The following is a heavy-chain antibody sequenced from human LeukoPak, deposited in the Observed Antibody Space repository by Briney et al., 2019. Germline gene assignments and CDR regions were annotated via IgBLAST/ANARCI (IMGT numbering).Heavy chain of an antibody. J-gene: IGHJ4*02. CDR1: GGSISSYY. CDR2: MYTSGTT. D-gene: IGHD6-13*01. V-gene: IGHV4-4*07. Sequence: RPSETLSLTCTVSGGSISSYYWSWIRQPAGKGLEWIGHMYTSGTTNYNPSLKSRVTISVDKSKNQLSLKLSSVTAADTAVYYCAGDGDRTSWYYYWGQGTLVTVSS. CDR3: AGDGDRTSWYYY.